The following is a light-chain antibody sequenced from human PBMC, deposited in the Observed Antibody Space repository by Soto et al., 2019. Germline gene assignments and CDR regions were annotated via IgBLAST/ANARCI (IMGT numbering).Light chain of an antibody. J-gene: IGLJ3*02. Sequence: QSVLTQPPSVSGAPGQRVTISCTESSSNIGAGYDVHWYQQLPGTAPKLLIYGNSNRPSGVPDRFSGSKSGTSASLAITGLQAEDEADYYCQSYDSSRSGGVFGGGTKLTVL. V-gene: IGLV1-40*01. CDR3: QSYDSSRSGGV. CDR1: SSNIGAGYD. CDR2: GNS.